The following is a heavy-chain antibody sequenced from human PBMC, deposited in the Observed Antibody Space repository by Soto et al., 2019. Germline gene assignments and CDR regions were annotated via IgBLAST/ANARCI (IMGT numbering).Heavy chain of an antibody. CDR1: GFTFSNYA. J-gene: IGHJ4*02. Sequence: HPGGSLRLSCAASGFTFSNYAMHWVRQAPGKGLEWVALISYDGTNKYYADSVKGRFTISRDNSKNTLYLQMDSLRAEDTALFYCAKDGSMIPPGHFDYWGQVNPVTVSS. CDR3: AKDGSMIPPGHFDY. CDR2: ISYDGTNK. D-gene: IGHD3-16*01. V-gene: IGHV3-30*18.